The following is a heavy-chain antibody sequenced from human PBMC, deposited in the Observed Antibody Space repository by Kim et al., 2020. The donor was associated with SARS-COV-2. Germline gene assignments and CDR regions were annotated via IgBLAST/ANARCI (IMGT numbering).Heavy chain of an antibody. CDR2: INHSGST. V-gene: IGHV4-34*01. D-gene: IGHD3-3*01. J-gene: IGHJ6*02. CDR1: GGSFSGYS. Sequence: SETLSLTCAVNGGSFSGYSWSWIRQSPGKGLEWLGEINHSGSTKLSPSLKSRLTISVDTSKSQFSLRLTSITATDTAVYYCARGRAGVVPAPVLGLGPYYHYHALDVWGRGTPVAVSS. CDR3: ARGRAGVVPAPVLGLGPYYHYHALDV.